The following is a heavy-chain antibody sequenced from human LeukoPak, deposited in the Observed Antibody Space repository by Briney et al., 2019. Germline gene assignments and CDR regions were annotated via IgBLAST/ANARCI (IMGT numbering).Heavy chain of an antibody. CDR2: ISPNSGGT. Sequence: ASVKVSCKASGYTFTGYYMHWVRQAPGQGLEYMGWISPNSGGTNYAQKFQGRVTMTTDTSTSTAYMELRSLRSDDTAVYYCARDSFPPTYLVATIDAEFDYWGQGTLVTVSS. V-gene: IGHV1-2*02. CDR1: GYTFTGYY. D-gene: IGHD5-12*01. J-gene: IGHJ4*02. CDR3: ARDSFPPTYLVATIDAEFDY.